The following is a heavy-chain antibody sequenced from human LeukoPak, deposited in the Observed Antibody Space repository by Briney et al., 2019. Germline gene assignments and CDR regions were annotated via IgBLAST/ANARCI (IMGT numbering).Heavy chain of an antibody. Sequence: ASVKVPCKASGYAFTGYYMHWVREAPGQGLEWMGWSNPNSGGTNYAQKFQGRVTMTRDTSISTAYMELSRLRSDDTAVYYCAKGPHSYYGMDVWGQGTTVTVSS. CDR1: GYAFTGYY. V-gene: IGHV1-2*02. CDR2: SNPNSGGT. J-gene: IGHJ6*02. CDR3: AKGPHSYYGMDV.